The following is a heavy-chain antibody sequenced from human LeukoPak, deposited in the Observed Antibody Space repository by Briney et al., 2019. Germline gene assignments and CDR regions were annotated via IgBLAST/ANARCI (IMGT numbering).Heavy chain of an antibody. V-gene: IGHV4-39*01. D-gene: IGHD6-19*01. CDR3: ARRVAVAGRNHFDD. CDR2: IYYSGSA. CDR1: GGSIFTTSYY. J-gene: IGHJ4*02. Sequence: SETLSLTCTVAGGSIFTTSYYWDWIRQSPGKGLEWIGSIYYSGSAYHSPSLKSRLTVSVDTSKNQFSLRLTSVTAADTAVYHCARRVAVAGRNHFDDWGQGTLVTVSS.